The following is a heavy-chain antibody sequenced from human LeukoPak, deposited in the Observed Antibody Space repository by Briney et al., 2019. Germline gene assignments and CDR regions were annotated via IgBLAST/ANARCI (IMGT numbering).Heavy chain of an antibody. V-gene: IGHV3-30*18. D-gene: IGHD4-23*01. J-gene: IGHJ4*02. CDR1: GFTFSSYG. Sequence: PGGSLRLSCAASGFTFSSYGMHWVRQAPGKGLEWVAVISYDGSNKYYADSVKGRFTISRDNSKNTLYLQMNSLRAEDTAVYYCAKWSPYGGNPGYWGQGTLVTVSS. CDR2: ISYDGSNK. CDR3: AKWSPYGGNPGY.